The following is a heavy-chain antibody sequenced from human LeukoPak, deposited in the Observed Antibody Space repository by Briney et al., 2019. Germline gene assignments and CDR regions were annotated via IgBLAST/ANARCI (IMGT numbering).Heavy chain of an antibody. Sequence: SVKVSCKASGGTFSSYAISWVRQAPGQGLEWMGRIIPIFGIANYAQRFQGRVTITADKSTSTAYMELSSLRSEDTAVYYCARGCYYYGSGSYCLYGMDVWGQGTTVTVSS. V-gene: IGHV1-69*04. D-gene: IGHD3-10*01. J-gene: IGHJ6*02. CDR2: IIPIFGIA. CDR1: GGTFSSYA. CDR3: ARGCYYYGSGSYCLYGMDV.